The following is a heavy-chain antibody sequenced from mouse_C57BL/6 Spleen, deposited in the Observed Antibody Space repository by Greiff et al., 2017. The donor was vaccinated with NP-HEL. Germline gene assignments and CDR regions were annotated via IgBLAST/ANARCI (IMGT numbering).Heavy chain of an antibody. CDR2: IDPSDSYT. CDR3: ARGAPYYYGSSFDY. D-gene: IGHD1-1*01. J-gene: IGHJ2*01. Sequence: VQLQQPGAELVMPGASVKLSCKASGYTFTSYWMHWVKQRPGQGLEWIGEIDPSDSYTNYNQKFKGKSTLTVDKSSSTAYMQLSSLTSEDSAVYYCARGAPYYYGSSFDYWGQGTTLTVSS. V-gene: IGHV1-69*01. CDR1: GYTFTSYW.